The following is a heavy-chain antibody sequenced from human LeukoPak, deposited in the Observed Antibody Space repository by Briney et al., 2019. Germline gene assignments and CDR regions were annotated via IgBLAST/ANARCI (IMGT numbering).Heavy chain of an antibody. Sequence: PGGSLRLSCAGSGFNFANYWIHWVRQVPGKGLVWVSRINGDGTSNFADSVKGRFTMSRDNAKNTVYLQMSSLRVEDTAVYYCATYGSGSGTFFDSWGQGTLVTVSS. CDR2: INGDGTS. CDR3: ATYGSGSGTFFDS. V-gene: IGHV3-74*01. J-gene: IGHJ4*01. CDR1: GFNFANYW. D-gene: IGHD3-10*01.